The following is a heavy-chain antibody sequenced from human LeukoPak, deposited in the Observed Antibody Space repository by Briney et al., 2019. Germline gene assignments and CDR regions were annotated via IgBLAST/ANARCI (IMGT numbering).Heavy chain of an antibody. Sequence: SETLSLTCAVYGGSFSGYYWSWIRQPPGKGLEWIGEINHSGSTNYNPSLKSRVTMSVDTSKNQFSLKLSSVTAADTAVYYCARKTTVTPRYYYYYYMDVWGKGTTVTVSS. J-gene: IGHJ6*03. D-gene: IGHD4-11*01. CDR3: ARKTTVTPRYYYYYYMDV. V-gene: IGHV4-34*01. CDR2: INHSGST. CDR1: GGSFSGYY.